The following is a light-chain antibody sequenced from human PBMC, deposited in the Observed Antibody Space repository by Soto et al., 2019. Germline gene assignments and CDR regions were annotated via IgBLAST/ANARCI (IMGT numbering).Light chain of an antibody. J-gene: IGKJ1*01. CDR3: QQYNSYSRE. CDR2: DAS. V-gene: IGKV1-5*01. CDR1: QSISGW. Sequence: DIQMTQSPSTLSASVGDRVTITCRASQSISGWLAWYQQKPGKAPKLLIYDASSLESGVPLRFSGSGSGTEFTLTISSRQPDDFATYYCQQYNSYSREVGQGTKVEV.